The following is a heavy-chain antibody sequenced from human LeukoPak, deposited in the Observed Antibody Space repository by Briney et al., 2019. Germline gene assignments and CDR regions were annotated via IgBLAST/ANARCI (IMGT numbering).Heavy chain of an antibody. D-gene: IGHD5-24*01. V-gene: IGHV3-21*01. J-gene: IGHJ4*02. CDR1: GFTFSSYS. CDR3: ARAKYGEMATDDFDY. CDR2: ISSSGSYI. Sequence: GGSLRLSSAASGFTFSSYSMNWVRQAPGKGLEWVSSISSSGSYIYYADSVKGRFTISRDNAKNSLYLQMNSLRAEDTAVYYCARAKYGEMATDDFDYWGQGTLVTVSS.